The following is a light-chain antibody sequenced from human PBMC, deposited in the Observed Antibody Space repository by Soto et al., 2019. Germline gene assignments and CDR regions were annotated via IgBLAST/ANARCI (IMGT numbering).Light chain of an antibody. J-gene: IGKJ5*01. CDR1: QSVTSSS. CDR2: GSS. V-gene: IGKV3-20*01. Sequence: ELVLTQSPGTLSLSPGERATLSCRASQSVTSSSLAWYQQKPGQPPRLLIYGSSSMATDTPDKFSGRGSGTDVTLPSGRLEPADFAVYYCQQDGGSPPLTFGQGTRLEI. CDR3: QQDGGSPPLT.